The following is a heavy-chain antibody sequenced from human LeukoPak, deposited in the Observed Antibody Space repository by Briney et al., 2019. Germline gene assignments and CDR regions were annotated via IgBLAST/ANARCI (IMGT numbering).Heavy chain of an antibody. J-gene: IGHJ4*02. Sequence: SETLSLTCAVYGGSFSGYYWSWIRQPPGKGLEWIGEINHSGSTNYNPSLKSRVTISVDTSKNQFSLKLSSVTAADTAVYYCASYTAGGGGLDYSGQGTLVTVSS. V-gene: IGHV4-34*01. CDR3: ASYTAGGGGLDY. CDR2: INHSGST. D-gene: IGHD5-18*01. CDR1: GGSFSGYY.